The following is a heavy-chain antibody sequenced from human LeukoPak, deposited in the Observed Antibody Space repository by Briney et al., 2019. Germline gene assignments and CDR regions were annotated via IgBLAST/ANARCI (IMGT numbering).Heavy chain of an antibody. CDR1: GYTFTESY. V-gene: IGHV1-2*02. CDR3: ARGPAFGDS. Sequence: ASVKVSSKASGYTFTESYMHWVRQAPGQGLEWMGWIYPNSGGANYAQKFRGRVTMTRDTSISTAYMELTRLRSDDTALYYCARGPAFGDSWGQGTLVTVSS. J-gene: IGHJ4*02. CDR2: IYPNSGGA. D-gene: IGHD3-10*01.